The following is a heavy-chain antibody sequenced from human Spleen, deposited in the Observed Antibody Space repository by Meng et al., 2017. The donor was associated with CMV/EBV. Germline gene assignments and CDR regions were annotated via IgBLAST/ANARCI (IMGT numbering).Heavy chain of an antibody. J-gene: IGHJ5*02. CDR2: ISFTGNT. D-gene: IGHD3-10*01. V-gene: IGHV4-31*03. CDR1: GGSLNRANSY. Sequence: CPVSGGSLNRANSYWHWIRQRPGKGLEWIGYISFTGNTYYNPSLKSRLTISLDTPKNQFSLSLTSVTAADTAIYYCARDPGAHWFDPWTQGTLVTVSS. CDR3: ARDPGAHWFDP.